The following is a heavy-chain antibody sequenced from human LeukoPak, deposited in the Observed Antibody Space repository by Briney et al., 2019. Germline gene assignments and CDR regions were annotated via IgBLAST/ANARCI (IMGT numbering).Heavy chain of an antibody. J-gene: IGHJ4*02. CDR2: VSGRGGNT. Sequence: GGSLRLSCAASGFTFSNYAMSWVRQAPGKGLEWVSVVSGRGGNTYYADSLKGRFTISRDNSKNTLFLQMNSLRAEDTAVYYCAKDGALYPTDYWGQGTLVTVSS. V-gene: IGHV3-23*01. CDR1: GFTFSNYA. D-gene: IGHD2-2*02. CDR3: AKDGALYPTDY.